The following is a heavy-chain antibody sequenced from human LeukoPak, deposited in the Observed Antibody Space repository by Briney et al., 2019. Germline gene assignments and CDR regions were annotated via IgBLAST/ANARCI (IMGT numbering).Heavy chain of an antibody. D-gene: IGHD6-19*01. V-gene: IGHV1-18*01. CDR1: GYTFTSYG. CDR3: ARVWVDIAVAGYYFDY. Sequence: ASVKVSCKASGYTFTSYGISWVRLAPGQGLEWMGWISAYNGNTNYAQKLQGRVTMTTDTSTSTAYMELRSLRSDDTAVYYCARVWVDIAVAGYYFDYWGQGTLVTVSS. CDR2: ISAYNGNT. J-gene: IGHJ4*02.